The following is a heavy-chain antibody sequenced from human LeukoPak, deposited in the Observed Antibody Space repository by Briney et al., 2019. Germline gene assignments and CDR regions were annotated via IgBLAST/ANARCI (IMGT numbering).Heavy chain of an antibody. Sequence: ASVKVSCKASGYTFTGYYMHWVRQAPGQGLEWMGWINPNSGGTNYAQKFQGRVTMTRDTSISTAYMELSRLRSDDTAVYYCARDYDPFLLQSINWFDPWGQGTLVTVSS. CDR3: ARDYDPFLLQSINWFDP. V-gene: IGHV1-2*02. CDR2: INPNSGGT. J-gene: IGHJ5*02. D-gene: IGHD3-10*01. CDR1: GYTFTGYY.